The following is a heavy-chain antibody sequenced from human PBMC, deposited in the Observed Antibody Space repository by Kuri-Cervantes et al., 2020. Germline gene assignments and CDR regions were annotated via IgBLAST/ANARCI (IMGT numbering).Heavy chain of an antibody. V-gene: IGHV3-35*01. J-gene: IGHJ6*02. CDR2: VSWNGSRT. D-gene: IGHD2-8*01. CDR3: AKPTLMEGYYYYGMDV. Sequence: GESLKISCAASGFTFSNSDMNWVHQAPGKGLEWVSGVSWNGSRTHYADSVKGRFTISRDNSKNTLYPQMNSLRAEDTAVYYCAKPTLMEGYYYYGMDVWGQGTTVTVSS. CDR1: GFTFSNSD.